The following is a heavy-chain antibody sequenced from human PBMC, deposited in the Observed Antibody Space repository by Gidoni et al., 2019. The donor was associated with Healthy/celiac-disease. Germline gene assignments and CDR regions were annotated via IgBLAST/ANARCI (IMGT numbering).Heavy chain of an antibody. D-gene: IGHD3-10*01. J-gene: IGHJ6*02. CDR3: ARGYGSGSPIYYYGMDV. Sequence: QVQLVQSGAEVKKPGSSVKVSSQASGGPFSSYAISWVRQAPGQGLEWMGGIIPIFGTANYAQKFQGRVTITADESTSTAYMELSSLRSEDTAVYYCARGYGSGSPIYYYGMDVWGQGTTVTVSS. CDR2: IIPIFGTA. V-gene: IGHV1-69*19. CDR1: GGPFSSYA.